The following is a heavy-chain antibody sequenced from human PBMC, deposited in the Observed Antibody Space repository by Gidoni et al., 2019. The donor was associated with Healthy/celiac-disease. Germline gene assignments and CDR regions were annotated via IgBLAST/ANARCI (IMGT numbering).Heavy chain of an antibody. CDR2: IKQDGSEK. CDR3: AREGWELSRAFDI. CDR1: GFTFSSYW. J-gene: IGHJ3*02. V-gene: IGHV3-7*03. Sequence: EVQLVESGGGLVQPGGSLRLSCAASGFTFSSYWMSWVRQAPGKGLEWVANIKQDGSEKYYVDSVKGRFTISRDNAKNSLYLQMNSLRAEDTAVYYCAREGWELSRAFDIWGQGTMVTVSS. D-gene: IGHD1-26*01.